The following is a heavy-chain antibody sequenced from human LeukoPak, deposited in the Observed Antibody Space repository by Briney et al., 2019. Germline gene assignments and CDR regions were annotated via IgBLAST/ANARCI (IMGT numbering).Heavy chain of an antibody. CDR1: GYTFTSYG. V-gene: IGHV1-18*01. CDR2: ISAYNGNT. D-gene: IGHD4-11*01. J-gene: IGHJ5*02. CDR3: ARDQTATVTNNWFDP. Sequence: ASVKVSCKASGYTFTSYGISWVRQAPGQGLKWMGWISAYNGNTNYAQKLQGRVTMTTDTSTSTAYMELRSLRSDDTAVYYCARDQTATVTNNWFDPWGQGTLVTVPS.